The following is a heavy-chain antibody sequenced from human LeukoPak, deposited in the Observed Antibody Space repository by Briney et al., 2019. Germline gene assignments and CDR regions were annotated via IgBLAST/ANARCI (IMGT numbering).Heavy chain of an antibody. CDR2: IYYNGNT. V-gene: IGHV4-31*03. Sequence: SGPTLVNSSQTLSLTCTVSGGSISSGGYYWSWIRQHPGKGLEWLGYIYYNGNTYYNPSLKGRVTISLDTSKKQFSLTVRSVSTQHRNIYYCKRDPQLGIGRPSADYDMWGQGTMVTVSS. CDR3: KRDPQLGIGRPSADYDM. CDR1: GGSISSGGYY. D-gene: IGHD7-27*01. J-gene: IGHJ3*02.